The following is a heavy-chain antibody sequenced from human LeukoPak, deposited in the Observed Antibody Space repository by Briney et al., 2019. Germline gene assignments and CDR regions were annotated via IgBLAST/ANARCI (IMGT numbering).Heavy chain of an antibody. V-gene: IGHV3-23*01. D-gene: IGHD2-21*02. CDR2: ISGSGGST. Sequence: GGSLRLSCAASGFTFSSYAMSWVRQAPGKGLEWVSAISGSGGSTYYADSVKGRFTISRDNSKNTLYLQMNSLRAEDTAVYYCAKNGGPYIVVVTTMYFDYWGQGTLVTVSS. CDR1: GFTFSSYA. CDR3: AKNGGPYIVVVTTMYFDY. J-gene: IGHJ4*02.